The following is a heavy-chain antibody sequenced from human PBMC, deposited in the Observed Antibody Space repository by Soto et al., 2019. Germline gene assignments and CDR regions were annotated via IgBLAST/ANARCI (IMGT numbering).Heavy chain of an antibody. D-gene: IGHD4-4*01. V-gene: IGHV3-30-3*01. J-gene: IGHJ2*01. CDR3: ARPLGSDDYNWGYFDL. CDR2: ISYDGSNK. CDR1: GFTFSSYA. Sequence: QVQLVESGGGVVQPGRSLRLSCAASGFTFSSYAMHWVRQAPGKGLEWVAVISYDGSNKYYADSVKGRFTISRDNSKNTLYLQMNSLRTEDTAVYYGARPLGSDDYNWGYFDLWGRGTLVTVSS.